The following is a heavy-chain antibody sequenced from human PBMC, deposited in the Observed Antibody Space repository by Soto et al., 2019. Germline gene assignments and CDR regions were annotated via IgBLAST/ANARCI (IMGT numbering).Heavy chain of an antibody. Sequence: GGSLRLSCAASGFTFSTYAMSWVRQAPGKGLEWVSGISGSGGSTYYADSVKGRFTISRDNSKNTLFLQMKGLRAEDTAVYYCAKQYYYDSSAYLGYFDYWGQGILVTVSS. V-gene: IGHV3-23*01. CDR3: AKQYYYDSSAYLGYFDY. J-gene: IGHJ4*02. D-gene: IGHD3-22*01. CDR1: GFTFSTYA. CDR2: ISGSGGST.